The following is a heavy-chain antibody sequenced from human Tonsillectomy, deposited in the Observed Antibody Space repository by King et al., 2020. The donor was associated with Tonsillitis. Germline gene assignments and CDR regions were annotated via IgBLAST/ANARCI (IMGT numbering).Heavy chain of an antibody. CDR3: ARGEGFDFDY. CDR2: IYPYVSDA. CDR1: GDNFTTYW. Sequence: VQLVQSGAEVKKPGESLKISCKVSGDNFTTYWIGWVRQMPGKGLEWMGIIYPYVSDARYSPSFQGQVSMSADKSILTAYLQWSSLKASDTAIFYCARGEGFDFDYWGQGTLVTVSS. V-gene: IGHV5-51*01. D-gene: IGHD3-16*01. J-gene: IGHJ4*02.